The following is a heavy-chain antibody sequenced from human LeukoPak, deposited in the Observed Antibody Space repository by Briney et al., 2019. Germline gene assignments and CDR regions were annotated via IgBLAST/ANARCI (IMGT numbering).Heavy chain of an antibody. CDR3: ARGREQWLVRGNEEGIADTFDM. CDR1: GFIFSNYW. CDR2: IKSDGSER. D-gene: IGHD6-19*01. V-gene: IGHV3-7*02. Sequence: PGGSLRLSCTTSGFIFSNYWMSWVRQTPGRGLEWVANIKSDGSERYYLDSVKGPFTISRDNAKNSLYLQMNSLRAEDTAVYYCARGREQWLVRGNEEGIADTFDMWGQGTMVTVSS. J-gene: IGHJ3*02.